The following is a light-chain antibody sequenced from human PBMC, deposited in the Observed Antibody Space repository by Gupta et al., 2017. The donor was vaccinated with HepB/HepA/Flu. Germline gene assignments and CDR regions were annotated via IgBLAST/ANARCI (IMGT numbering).Light chain of an antibody. J-gene: IGLJ2*01. CDR3: AAWDDSLNGVV. V-gene: IGLV1-44*01. CDR1: SSNIGSNT. Sequence: QSVLTQPPSASGTPGPRVTISCSVSSSNIGSNTVNWYQQLPGTAPKLLIYSNNQRPSGVPDRFSGSKSGTSASLAISGPQSEDEADYYCAAWDDSLNGVVFGGGTKLTVL. CDR2: SNN.